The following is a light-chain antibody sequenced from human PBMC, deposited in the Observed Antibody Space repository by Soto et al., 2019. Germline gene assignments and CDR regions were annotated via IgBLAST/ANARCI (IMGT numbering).Light chain of an antibody. J-gene: IGKJ1*01. V-gene: IGKV1-5*03. CDR1: QSLSGW. CDR2: KAS. CDR3: QQYKSYPWT. Sequence: DIHMTQSPSTLSASVGDKVTITCRASQSLSGWLAWFQQRPGKAPKLLIYKASILQSGVPSRFSGSGSGTEFTLTISSLQPDDFATYHSQQYKSYPWTFGQGTRVEIK.